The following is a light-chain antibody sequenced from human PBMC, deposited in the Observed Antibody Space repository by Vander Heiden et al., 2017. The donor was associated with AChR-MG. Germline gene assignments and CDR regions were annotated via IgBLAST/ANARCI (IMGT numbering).Light chain of an antibody. CDR3: AAWDDSLNGWV. V-gene: IGLV1-44*01. CDR1: SSNIGTKT. CDR2: SNN. J-gene: IGLJ3*02. Sequence: QSVLTQPPSASGTPGQRVLLSCSGSSSNIGTKTVNWYQQLPGTAPKLLIYSNNQRPSGVPDRFSGSKSGTSASLAISGLQSEDETDYFCAAWDDSLNGWVFGGGTKLTVL.